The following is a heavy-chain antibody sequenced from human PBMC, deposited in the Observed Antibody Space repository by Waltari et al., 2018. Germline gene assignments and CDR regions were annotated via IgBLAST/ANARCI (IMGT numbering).Heavy chain of an antibody. V-gene: IGHV4-59*01. CDR1: GGSISSYY. J-gene: IGHJ4*02. CDR2: IYYSGST. Sequence: QVQLQESGPGLVKPSETLSLTCTVSGGSISSYYWSWIRQPPGKGLEWIGYIYYSGSTNYNPPLKSRVTISVDTSKNQFSLKLSSVTAADTAVYYCARGMYGSGSYPLDYWGQGTLVTVSS. CDR3: ARGMYGSGSYPLDY. D-gene: IGHD3-10*01.